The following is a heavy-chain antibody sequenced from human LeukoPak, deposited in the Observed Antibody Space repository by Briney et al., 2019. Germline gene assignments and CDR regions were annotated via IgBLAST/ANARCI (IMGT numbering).Heavy chain of an antibody. V-gene: IGHV1-69*13. CDR3: ARAENDLLFGYYFDY. CDR1: GGTFSSYA. Sequence: EASVKVSCKASGGTFSSYAISWVRQAPGQGLEWMGGIIPIFGTANYAQKFQGRVTITADESTSTAYMELSSLRSEDTAVYYCARAENDLLFGYYFDYWGQGTLVTVSS. J-gene: IGHJ4*02. D-gene: IGHD3-10*01. CDR2: IIPIFGTA.